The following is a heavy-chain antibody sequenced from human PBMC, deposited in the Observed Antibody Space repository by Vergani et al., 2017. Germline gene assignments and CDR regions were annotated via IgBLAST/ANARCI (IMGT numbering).Heavy chain of an antibody. CDR1: GFTFINYR. CDR3: ARDLFYSDYANFEY. D-gene: IGHD4-11*01. V-gene: IGHV3-21*01. Sequence: EVQLVESGGGLVKPGGSLRLSCAASGFTFINYRMNWVRQAPGKGLEWVSSISSSSSYIYYADSVKGRFTISRDNAKNSLYLQLNDLRAEDTAMYYCARDLFYSDYANFEYWGQGTLVTVSS. CDR2: ISSSSSYI. J-gene: IGHJ4*02.